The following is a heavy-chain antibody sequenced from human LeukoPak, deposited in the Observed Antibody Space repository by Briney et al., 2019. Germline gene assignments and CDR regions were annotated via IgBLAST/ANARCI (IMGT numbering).Heavy chain of an antibody. CDR3: ARLPVIDRGIIAFDY. V-gene: IGHV3-66*04. J-gene: IGHJ4*02. Sequence: GGSLRLSCAASGFTFSANAMNWVRQAPGKGLEWVSVFYSGDLTSYADSVKGRFTISRVTSKNALDVEMYSLSAEDTAVYYCARLPVIDRGIIAFDYWGQGTLVTVSS. D-gene: IGHD3-10*01. CDR2: FYSGDLT. CDR1: GFTFSANA.